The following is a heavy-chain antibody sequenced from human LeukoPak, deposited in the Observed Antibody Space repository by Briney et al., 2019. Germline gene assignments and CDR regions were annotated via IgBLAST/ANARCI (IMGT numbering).Heavy chain of an antibody. V-gene: IGHV3-23*01. CDR1: GFSFSSYA. D-gene: IGHD3-3*01. CDR2: ISGSGGST. J-gene: IGHJ4*02. CDR3: AKSDDYWSSYYINFDY. Sequence: GGSLRLSCAASGFSFSSYAMSWVRQAPGKGLEWVSGISGSGGSTYYADSVKGRFTISRDNSKNMLNLQMNSLRAEDTAVYYCAKSDDYWSSYYINFDYWGQGTLVTVSS.